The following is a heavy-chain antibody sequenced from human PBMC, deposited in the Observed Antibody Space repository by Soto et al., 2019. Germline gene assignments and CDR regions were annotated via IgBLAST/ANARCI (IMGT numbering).Heavy chain of an antibody. V-gene: IGHV4-39*01. CDR2: IYYSGST. Sequence: PSETLSLTCTVSGGSISSSSYYWGWIRQPPGKGLEWIGSIYYSGSTYYNPSLKSRVTISVDTSKNQFSLKLSSVTAADTAVYYCARPLGPDTAMVTTWFDPWGQGTLVTVYS. J-gene: IGHJ5*02. CDR3: ARPLGPDTAMVTTWFDP. CDR1: GGSISSSSYY. D-gene: IGHD5-18*01.